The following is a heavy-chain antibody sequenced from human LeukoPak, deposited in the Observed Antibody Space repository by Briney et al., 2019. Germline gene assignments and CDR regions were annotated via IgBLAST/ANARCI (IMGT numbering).Heavy chain of an antibody. CDR3: ANEERWLQEVYYYYMDV. Sequence: PGGSLRLSCAASGFTFSSYAMSWVRQAPGKGLEWVSAISGSGGSTYYADSVKGRFSISRDNSKNTLYLQMNSLRAEDTAVYYCANEERWLQEVYYYYMDVWGKGTTVTVSS. CDR2: ISGSGGST. D-gene: IGHD5-24*01. CDR1: GFTFSSYA. J-gene: IGHJ6*03. V-gene: IGHV3-23*01.